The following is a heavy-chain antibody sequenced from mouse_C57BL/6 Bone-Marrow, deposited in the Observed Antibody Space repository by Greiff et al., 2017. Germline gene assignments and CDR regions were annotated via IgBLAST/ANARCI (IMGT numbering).Heavy chain of an antibody. D-gene: IGHD2-3*01. J-gene: IGHJ3*01. CDR1: GYTFTSYW. V-gene: IGHV1-50*01. Sequence: QVQLQQPGAELVKPGASVKLSCKASGYTFTSYWMQWVKQRPGQGLEWIGEIDPSDSYTNYNQKFEGKATLTVDTSSSTAYMQLSSLTSEDSAVYYCARGDGYRPFAYWGQGTLVTVSA. CDR3: ARGDGYRPFAY. CDR2: IDPSDSYT.